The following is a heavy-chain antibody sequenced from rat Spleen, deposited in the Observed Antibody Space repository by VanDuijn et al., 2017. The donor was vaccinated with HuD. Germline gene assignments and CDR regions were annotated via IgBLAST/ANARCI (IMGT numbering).Heavy chain of an antibody. V-gene: IGHV5-20*01. D-gene: IGHD5-1*01. J-gene: IGHJ2*01. CDR3: TTDWEAYY. CDR1: GFTFSNYD. Sequence: EVRLVESGGGLVQPGRSLKLSCAASGFTFSNYDMAWVRQAPTKGLEWVASISYDGSSTYYPDTVKGRFVISKDNAKSTLYLQMDSLRSEDTATYYCTTDWEAYYWGQGVMVTVSS. CDR2: ISYDGSST.